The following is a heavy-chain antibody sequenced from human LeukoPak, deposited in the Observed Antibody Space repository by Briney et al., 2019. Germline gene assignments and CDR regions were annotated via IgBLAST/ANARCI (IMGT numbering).Heavy chain of an antibody. D-gene: IGHD2-2*01. CDR1: GGTFSSYA. CDR3: AAVVPAVMGYFDY. Sequence: SVKVSCKASGGTFSSYAISWVRQAPGQGLEWMGGIIPIFGTANYAQKFQGRVTITADESTSTAYMELSSLRSEDTAVYYCAAVVPAVMGYFDYWGQGTLVTVSS. V-gene: IGHV1-69*13. J-gene: IGHJ4*02. CDR2: IIPIFGTA.